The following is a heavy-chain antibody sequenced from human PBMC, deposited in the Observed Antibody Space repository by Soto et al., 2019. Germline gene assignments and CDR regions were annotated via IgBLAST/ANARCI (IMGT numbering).Heavy chain of an antibody. D-gene: IGHD2-21*02. CDR2: INAGNGNT. J-gene: IGHJ4*02. Sequence: QVQLVQSGAEVKKPGASVKVSCKASGYTFTSYAMHWVRQAPGQRREWMGWINAGNGNTKYSQKFQGRVTITRDTSASTAYMELSSLRSEDTAVYYCARDGTLLAYCGGDCHDYYFDYWGQGTLVTVSS. CDR1: GYTFTSYA. CDR3: ARDGTLLAYCGGDCHDYYFDY. V-gene: IGHV1-3*01.